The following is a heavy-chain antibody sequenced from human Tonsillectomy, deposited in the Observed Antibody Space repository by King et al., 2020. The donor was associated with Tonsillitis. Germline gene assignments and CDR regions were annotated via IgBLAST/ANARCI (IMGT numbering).Heavy chain of an antibody. V-gene: IGHV5-10-1*03. CDR1: GYSFTSYW. CDR2: IDPTESYI. CDR3: ARHPIYSGYEIDY. J-gene: IGHJ4*02. Sequence: QLVQSGAEVKKPGESLRIFCKGSGYSFTSYWISWVRQMPGKGLEWMGRIDPTESYINYSPSFQGHITISADKSISTAYLQWSSLEASDTAMYYCARHPIYSGYEIDYWGQGTLVTVSS. D-gene: IGHD5-12*01.